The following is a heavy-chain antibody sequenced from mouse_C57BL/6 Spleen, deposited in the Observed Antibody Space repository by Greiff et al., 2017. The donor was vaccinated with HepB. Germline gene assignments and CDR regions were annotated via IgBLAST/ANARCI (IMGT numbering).Heavy chain of an antibody. Sequence: VQLQESGPGLVAPSQSLSITCTVSGFSLTSYGVDWVRQCPGKGLEWLGVIWGVGSTNYNSALKSRLSISKDNSTSQVFLKMNSLQTDDTAMYYCARNYYGSSSNWYFDVWGTGTTVTVSS. CDR2: IWGVGST. CDR1: GFSLTSYG. J-gene: IGHJ1*03. D-gene: IGHD1-1*01. CDR3: ARNYYGSSSNWYFDV. V-gene: IGHV2-6*01.